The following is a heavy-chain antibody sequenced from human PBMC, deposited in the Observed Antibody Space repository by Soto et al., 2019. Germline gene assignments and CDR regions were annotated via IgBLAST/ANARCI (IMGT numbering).Heavy chain of an antibody. V-gene: IGHV6-1*01. CDR1: GDSVSSNSAA. CDR3: ARARPHYGDPNYNWFDP. J-gene: IGHJ5*02. CDR2: TYYRSKWYN. D-gene: IGHD4-17*01. Sequence: SQTLSLTCAISGDSVSSNSAAWNWIRQSPSRGLEWLGRTYYRSKWYNDYAVSVKSRITINPDTSKNQCSLQLNSVTPEDTAVYYCARARPHYGDPNYNWFDPWGQGTLVTVSS.